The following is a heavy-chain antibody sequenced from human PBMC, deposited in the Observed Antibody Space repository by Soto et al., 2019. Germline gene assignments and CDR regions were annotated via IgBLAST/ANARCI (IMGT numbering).Heavy chain of an antibody. CDR2: MKEDGIQK. CDR3: AREVWGPVD. V-gene: IGHV3-7*01. Sequence: EVQLVESGGGLVQPGGSLRLSCEASGFTFTSYTMIWVRQSPGEGLEWLANMKEDGIQKNYVDSVKGRFTISRDNAKKSLYLQMNSLRVDDTAVYYCAREVWGPVDWGQGTLVTVSS. J-gene: IGHJ4*02. CDR1: GFTFTSYT. D-gene: IGHD7-27*01.